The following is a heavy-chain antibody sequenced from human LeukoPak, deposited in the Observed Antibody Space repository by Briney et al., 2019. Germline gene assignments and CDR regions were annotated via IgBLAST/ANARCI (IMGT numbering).Heavy chain of an antibody. V-gene: IGHV3-30*18. CDR3: AKGSSSLYYYYYMDV. J-gene: IGHJ6*03. CDR1: GFTFSIYS. Sequence: GGSLRLSCAASGFTFSIYSMNWVRQAPGKGLEWVTIISYDGSNKYYADSVKGRFTISRDNSKNTLYLQMNSLRAEDMALYYCAKGSSSLYYYYYMDVWGKGTTVTVSS. CDR2: ISYDGSNK. D-gene: IGHD6-6*01.